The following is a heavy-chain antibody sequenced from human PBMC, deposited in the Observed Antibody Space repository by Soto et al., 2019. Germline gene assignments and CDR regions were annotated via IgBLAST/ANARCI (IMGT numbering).Heavy chain of an antibody. CDR2: INHSGST. J-gene: IGHJ4*02. CDR3: ADNKTTGGFGY. Sequence: WIRQPPGKGLEWIGEINHSGSTNYNPSLKSRVTISVDTSKNQFSLKLTSVTAAYIAVSNCADNKTTGGFGYWDKGTLVLVTP. V-gene: IGHV4-34*01. D-gene: IGHD1-7*01.